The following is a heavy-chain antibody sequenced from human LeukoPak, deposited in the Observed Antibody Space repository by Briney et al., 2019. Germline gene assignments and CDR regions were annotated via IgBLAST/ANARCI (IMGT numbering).Heavy chain of an antibody. CDR2: IYYSGST. Sequence: PSETLSLTCTVSGGSISSYYWSWIRQPPGKGLEWIGYIYYSGSTNYNPSLKSRVTISVDTSKNQFSLKLSSVTAADTAVYYCARSGRNSLRYWGQGTLVTVSS. V-gene: IGHV4-59*12. D-gene: IGHD4-23*01. CDR1: GGSISSYY. J-gene: IGHJ4*02. CDR3: ARSGRNSLRY.